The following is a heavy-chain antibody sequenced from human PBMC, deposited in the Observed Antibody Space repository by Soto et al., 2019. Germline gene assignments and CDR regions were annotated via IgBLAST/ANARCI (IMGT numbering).Heavy chain of an antibody. CDR1: GGSISSYY. V-gene: IGHV4-59*01. J-gene: IGHJ4*02. D-gene: IGHD3-10*01. Sequence: QVQLQESDPGLVKPSETLSLTCTVSGGSISSYYWSWIRQPPGKGLEWIGYIYYSGSTNYNPSLKSRVTISVDTSKNQFSLKLSSVTAADTAVYYCARTYYYGSGSYYWPFDYWGQGTLVTVSS. CDR2: IYYSGST. CDR3: ARTYYYGSGSYYWPFDY.